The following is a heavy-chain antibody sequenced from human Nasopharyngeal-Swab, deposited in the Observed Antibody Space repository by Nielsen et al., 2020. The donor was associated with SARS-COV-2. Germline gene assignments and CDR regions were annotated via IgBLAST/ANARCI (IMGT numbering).Heavy chain of an antibody. V-gene: IGHV1-18*01. CDR3: ARAGDRFGELLFFDY. CDR2: ISAYNGNT. J-gene: IGHJ4*02. Sequence: WARHAPGQGLEWTGWISAYNGNTNYAQKLQGRVTMTTDTSTGTAYMELRSLRSDDTAVYYCARAGDRFGELLFFDYWGQGNLVTVSS. D-gene: IGHD3-10*01.